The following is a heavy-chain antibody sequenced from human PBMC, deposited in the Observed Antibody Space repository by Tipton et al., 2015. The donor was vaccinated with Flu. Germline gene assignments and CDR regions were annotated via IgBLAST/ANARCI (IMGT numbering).Heavy chain of an antibody. J-gene: IGHJ4*02. CDR1: GFAFKDYA. CDR3: AKSNPAPVTGSSGDY. D-gene: IGHD6-13*01. V-gene: IGHV3-23*01. Sequence: SLRLSCTASGFAFKDYALSWVRQAPGKGLEWVSTISKIVDSTYYRDSVKGRFTISRDKSESTLYLQMNSLRAEDTAVYYCAKSNPAPVTGSSGDYWGQGTLVTVSS. CDR2: ISKIVDST.